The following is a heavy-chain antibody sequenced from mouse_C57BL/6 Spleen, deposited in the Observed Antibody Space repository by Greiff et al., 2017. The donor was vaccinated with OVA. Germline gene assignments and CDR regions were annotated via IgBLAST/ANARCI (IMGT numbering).Heavy chain of an antibody. D-gene: IGHD2-2*01. J-gene: IGHJ3*01. Sequence: EVKLMESGGDLVKPGGSLKLSCAASGFTFSSYGMSWVRQTPDKRLEWVASINSGGSYTYYPDSVKGRFTLSRDNAKNTLYQQMSSRKSEDTAMYYCARHYGYDGDAWFAYWGQGTLVTVSA. CDR2: INSGGSYT. CDR3: ARHYGYDGDAWFAY. CDR1: GFTFSSYG. V-gene: IGHV5-6*01.